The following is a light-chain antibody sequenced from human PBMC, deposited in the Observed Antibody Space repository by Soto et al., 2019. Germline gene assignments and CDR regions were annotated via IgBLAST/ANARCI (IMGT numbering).Light chain of an antibody. CDR3: QQCNDWPWT. CDR2: DAS. V-gene: IGKV3-15*01. Sequence: IVLTQSPATLSLSPWERATLSCRASQSVSSYLAWYQQKPGQAPRLLIYDASTRATGIPARFSGSGSGTEFTLTISSLQSEDFAVYYCQQCNDWPWTFGQGTKVDIK. CDR1: QSVSSY. J-gene: IGKJ1*01.